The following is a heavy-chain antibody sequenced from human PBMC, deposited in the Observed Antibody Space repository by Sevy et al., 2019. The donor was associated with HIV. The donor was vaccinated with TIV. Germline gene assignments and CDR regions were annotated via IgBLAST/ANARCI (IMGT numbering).Heavy chain of an antibody. CDR3: ARYRYSSSPY. CDR1: GYSFTSYW. D-gene: IGHD6-6*01. J-gene: IGHJ4*02. CDR2: IDPSHSYT. Sequence: GESLKISCKGSGYSFTSYWISWVRHMPGKGLEWMGRIDPSHSYTNYSPSFQGHVTISVDKSISTAYLQWSSLKASDTATYYCARYRYSSSPYWGQGTLVTVSS. V-gene: IGHV5-10-1*01.